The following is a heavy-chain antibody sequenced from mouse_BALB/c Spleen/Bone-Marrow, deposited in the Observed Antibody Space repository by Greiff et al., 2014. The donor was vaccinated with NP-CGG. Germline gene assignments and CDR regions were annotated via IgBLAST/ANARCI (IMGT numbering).Heavy chain of an antibody. J-gene: IGHJ3*01. D-gene: IGHD2-1*01. CDR1: GYTFTDYA. Sequence: QVQLQQSGPELVRPGVSMKISCKGSGYTFTDYAMHWAKQSHAKSLEWIGVISTYSGNTNYNQKFKGKATMTVDKSSSTAYLELARLTSEDSAIYYCASPIYYGNYEGFAYWGQGTLVTVSA. CDR2: ISTYSGNT. CDR3: ASPIYYGNYEGFAY. V-gene: IGHV1-67*01.